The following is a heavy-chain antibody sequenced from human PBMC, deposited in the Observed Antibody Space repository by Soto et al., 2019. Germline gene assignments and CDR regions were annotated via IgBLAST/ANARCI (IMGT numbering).Heavy chain of an antibody. D-gene: IGHD3-3*01. CDR2: IKQDGSEK. CDR3: ARARHPRRYDFWSGDQRGDAFDI. Sequence: GGSLRLSCAAPGFTFSSYWMSLVRQAPGKGLEWVANIKQDGSEKYYVDSVKGRFTISRDNAKNSLYLQMNSLRAEDTAVYYCARARHPRRYDFWSGDQRGDAFDIWGQGTMVTVSS. CDR1: GFTFSSYW. V-gene: IGHV3-7*01. J-gene: IGHJ3*02.